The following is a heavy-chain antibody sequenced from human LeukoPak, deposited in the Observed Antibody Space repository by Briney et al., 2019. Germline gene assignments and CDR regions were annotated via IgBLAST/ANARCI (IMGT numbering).Heavy chain of an antibody. D-gene: IGHD3-10*01. V-gene: IGHV3-23*01. Sequence: SGGSLRLSCAASGFTFSSYAMSWVRQAPGKGLEWVSAISGSGGSTYYVDSVKGRFTISRDNSKNTLHLQMNSLRAEDTAVYYCAKDLPEYYYDSATPGGLDYWGQGTLVTVSS. CDR2: ISGSGGST. CDR3: AKDLPEYYYDSATPGGLDY. J-gene: IGHJ4*02. CDR1: GFTFSSYA.